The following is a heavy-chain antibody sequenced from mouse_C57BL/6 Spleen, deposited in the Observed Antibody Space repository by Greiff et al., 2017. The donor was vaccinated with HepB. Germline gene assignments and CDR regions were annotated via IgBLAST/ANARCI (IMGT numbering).Heavy chain of an antibody. Sequence: LQESGPELVKPGASVKISCKASGYSFTDYNMNWVMQSHGKSLEWIGVINPNYGTTSYNQKFKGKATLTVDQSSSTAYMQLNSLTSEDSAVYYCAPSTTVDAGYAMDYWGQGTSVTVSS. J-gene: IGHJ4*01. V-gene: IGHV1-39*01. D-gene: IGHD1-1*01. CDR3: APSTTVDAGYAMDY. CDR1: GYSFTDYN. CDR2: INPNYGTT.